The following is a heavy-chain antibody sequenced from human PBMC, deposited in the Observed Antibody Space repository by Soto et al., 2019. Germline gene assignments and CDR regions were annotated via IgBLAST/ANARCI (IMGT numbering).Heavy chain of an antibody. CDR2: ISSSSSYT. D-gene: IGHD2-2*01. V-gene: IGHV3-11*05. CDR3: ARDSVSPHCSSTSCYPRHYYYYGMDV. J-gene: IGHJ6*02. Sequence: QVQLVESGGGLVKPGGSLRLSCAASGFTFSDYYMSWIRQAPGKGLEWVSYISSSSSYTNYADSVKGRFTISRDNAKNSLYLQMNSLRAEDTAVYYCARDSVSPHCSSTSCYPRHYYYYGMDVWGQGTTVTVSS. CDR1: GFTFSDYY.